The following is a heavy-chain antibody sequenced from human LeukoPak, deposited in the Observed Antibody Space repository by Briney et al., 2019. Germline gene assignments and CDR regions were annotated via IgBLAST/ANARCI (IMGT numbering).Heavy chain of an antibody. J-gene: IGHJ4*02. CDR1: GYTFTGYY. Sequence: ASVKVSCKASGYTFTGYYMHWVRQAPGQGLEWMGWINPNSGGTNYAQKFQGRVTMTWDTSISTAYMELSRLTSGDTAVYYCARFTAAAGHDWGQGTLVTASS. V-gene: IGHV1-2*02. CDR2: INPNSGGT. D-gene: IGHD6-13*01. CDR3: ARFTAAAGHD.